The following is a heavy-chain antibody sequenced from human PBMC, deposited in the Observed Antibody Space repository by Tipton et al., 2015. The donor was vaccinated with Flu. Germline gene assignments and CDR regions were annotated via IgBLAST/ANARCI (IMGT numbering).Heavy chain of an antibody. J-gene: IGHJ4*02. D-gene: IGHD3-9*01. CDR1: GFTFSSYS. CDR2: ISSSSSYI. CDR3: ARDLILTGPAAFDY. Sequence: GSLRLSCAASGFTFSSYSMNWVRQAPGEGLEWVSSISSSSSYIYYADSVKGRFTISRDNAKNSLYLQMNSLRAEDTAVYYCARDLILTGPAAFDYWGQGTLVTVSS. V-gene: IGHV3-21*01.